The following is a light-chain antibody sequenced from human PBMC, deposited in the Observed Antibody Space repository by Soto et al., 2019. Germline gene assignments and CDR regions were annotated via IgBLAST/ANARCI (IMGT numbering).Light chain of an antibody. CDR1: STDVGGYNY. CDR2: DAS. V-gene: IGLV2-11*01. Sequence: QSALTQPRSVSGSPGQSVTISCTGTSTDVGGYNYVSWYQQHPGKVPKLILYDASKRPSGVPDRFSGSKSGNTASLTISGLQAEDEADYYCCSYAGRDTLYVFGSGTKVTVL. CDR3: CSYAGRDTLYV. J-gene: IGLJ1*01.